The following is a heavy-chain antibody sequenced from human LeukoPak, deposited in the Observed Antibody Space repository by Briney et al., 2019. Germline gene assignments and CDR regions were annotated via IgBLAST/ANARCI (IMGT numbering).Heavy chain of an antibody. CDR3: ARALRSGFRGGSCYCLDY. V-gene: IGHV1-2*02. CDR2: INPNSGGT. J-gene: IGHJ4*02. CDR1: GYTFTGYY. D-gene: IGHD2-15*01. Sequence: GASVKVSCKASGYTFTGYYMHWVRQAPGQGLEWMGWINPNSGGTNYAQKFQGRVTMTRDTSISTAYMELSRLRSDGTAVYYCARALRSGFRGGSCYCLDYWGQGTLVTVSS.